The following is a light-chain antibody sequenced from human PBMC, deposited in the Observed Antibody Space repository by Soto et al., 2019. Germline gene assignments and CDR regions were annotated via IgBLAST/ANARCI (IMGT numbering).Light chain of an antibody. CDR2: VAS. V-gene: IGKV1-39*01. CDR3: QQSYRTPCT. CDR1: QSIRNY. Sequence: DIQMTQSPSSLSASVGDRVTITCRASQSIRNYVNWYQQKPGKAPKFLIYVASTLQSGVPSRFSGRGSGKDFPLTISSLQPEDFATYYCQQSYRTPCTFGPGTKLEIK. J-gene: IGKJ2*02.